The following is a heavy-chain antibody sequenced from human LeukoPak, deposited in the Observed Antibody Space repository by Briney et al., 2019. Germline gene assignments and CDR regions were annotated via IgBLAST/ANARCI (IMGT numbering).Heavy chain of an antibody. CDR2: IYSGGST. D-gene: IGHD1-1*01. Sequence: GGSLRLSCAASGFTVSSNYMSWVRQAPGKGLEWVSVIYSGGSTYYADSVKGRFTISRDNSKNTLYLQMNSLGAEDTAVYYCAKTTPGTVFDYWGQGTLVTVSS. CDR1: GFTVSSNY. CDR3: AKTTPGTVFDY. J-gene: IGHJ4*02. V-gene: IGHV3-53*01.